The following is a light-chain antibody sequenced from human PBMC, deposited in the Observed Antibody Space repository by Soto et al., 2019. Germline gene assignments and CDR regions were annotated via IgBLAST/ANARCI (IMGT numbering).Light chain of an antibody. CDR2: DVS. V-gene: IGKV1-5*01. Sequence: DVQMTQSPSTLSASVGDRVTITCRASQSINNLLAWYQQKPGKAPKFLIYDVSTLESGVPSRFSGSGSGTEFTLTISSLQPEDFATYYCQQYNSYWTFGQGTTGDIK. J-gene: IGKJ1*01. CDR3: QQYNSYWT. CDR1: QSINNL.